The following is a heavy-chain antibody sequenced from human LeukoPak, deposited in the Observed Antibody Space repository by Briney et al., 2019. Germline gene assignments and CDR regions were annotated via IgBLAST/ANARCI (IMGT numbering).Heavy chain of an antibody. CDR2: IIPMYGTP. CDR1: GGTFSSYA. Sequence: GASVKVSCKASGGTFSSYAISWVRQAPGQGLEWMGGIIPMYGTPNYAQKFQGRVTITADKSTSTAYMELSSLRYEDTAVYYCARSRHSYDSSGFPHYWGQGTLVTVSS. D-gene: IGHD3-22*01. J-gene: IGHJ4*02. V-gene: IGHV1-69*06. CDR3: ARSRHSYDSSGFPHY.